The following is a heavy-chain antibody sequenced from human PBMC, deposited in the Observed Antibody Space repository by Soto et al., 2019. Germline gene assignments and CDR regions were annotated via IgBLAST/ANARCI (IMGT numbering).Heavy chain of an antibody. CDR1: GVTLSRYV. J-gene: IGHJ4*02. CDR3: ATYGVPDY. CDR2: ISDSGDSR. V-gene: IGHV3-23*01. Sequence: GGALRLSFAASGVTLSRYVVGWVRQAPGKGLEWVSSISDSGDSRYYTDSVKGRFTISRDNSKNTLYLQMNSLRAEDTAVYYCATYGVPDYWGQGTLVTVSS. D-gene: IGHD4-17*01.